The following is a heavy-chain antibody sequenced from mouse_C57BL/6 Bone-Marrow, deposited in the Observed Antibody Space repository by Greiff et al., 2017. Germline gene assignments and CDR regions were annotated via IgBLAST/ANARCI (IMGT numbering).Heavy chain of an antibody. CDR1: GFTFSSYA. Sequence: EVKLQESGEGLVKPGGSLKLSCAASGFTFSSYAMSWVRQTPEKRLEWVAYISSGGDYIYYADTVKGRFTISRDNAMNTLYLQMSSLKSEDTAMYYCTREDPYSNLYFDYWGQGTTLTVSS. D-gene: IGHD2-5*01. CDR3: TREDPYSNLYFDY. J-gene: IGHJ2*01. CDR2: ISSGGDYI. V-gene: IGHV5-9-1*02.